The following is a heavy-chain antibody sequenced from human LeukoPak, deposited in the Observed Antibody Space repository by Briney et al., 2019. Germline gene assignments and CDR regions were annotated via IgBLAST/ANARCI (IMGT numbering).Heavy chain of an antibody. V-gene: IGHV1-2*02. J-gene: IGHJ3*02. CDR3: ARILWHCSGGSCYSHAFDI. D-gene: IGHD2-15*01. CDR2: INPNSGGT. CDR1: GYTFTGNY. Sequence: ASVKVSCKACGYTFTGNYMRWVRQAPGQGLERMGWINPNSGGTDYAQKFQGRVTMTRDTSISTAYMELSRLRSDDTAVYYCARILWHCSGGSCYSHAFDIWGQGTMVTVSS.